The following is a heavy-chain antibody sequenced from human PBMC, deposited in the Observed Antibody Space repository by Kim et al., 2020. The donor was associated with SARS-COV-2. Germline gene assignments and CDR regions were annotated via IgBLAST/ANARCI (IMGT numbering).Heavy chain of an antibody. J-gene: IGHJ4*02. CDR1: GFTFSSYG. Sequence: GGSLRLSCAASGFTFSSYGMHWVRQAPGKGLEWVAVISYDGSNKYYADSVKGRFTISRDNSKNTLYLQMNSLRAEDTAVYYCAKDFSTESSSWPPGGYWGQGTLVTVSS. CDR2: ISYDGSNK. V-gene: IGHV3-30*18. D-gene: IGHD6-13*01. CDR3: AKDFSTESSSWPPGGY.